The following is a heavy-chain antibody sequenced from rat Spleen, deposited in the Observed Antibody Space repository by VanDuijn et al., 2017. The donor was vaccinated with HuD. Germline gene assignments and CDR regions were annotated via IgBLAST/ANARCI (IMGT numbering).Heavy chain of an antibody. D-gene: IGHD1-6*01. CDR2: ISLGGGNT. J-gene: IGHJ3*01. Sequence: EVQLVESGGGVVQPGRSMRLSCAASGFTFSHFYMAWVRQTPTKGLEWVASISLGGGNTYSRDSVRGRFTISSDNAKSTLYLQMDSLRSEDTATYYCARHALMYTTDPFAYWGQGTLVTVSS. V-gene: IGHV5-25*01. CDR3: ARHALMYTTDPFAY. CDR1: GFTFSHFY.